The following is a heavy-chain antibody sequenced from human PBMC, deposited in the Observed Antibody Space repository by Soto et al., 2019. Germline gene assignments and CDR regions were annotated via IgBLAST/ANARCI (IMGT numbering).Heavy chain of an antibody. J-gene: IGHJ6*01. CDR3: AKSTGGTANGMGV. V-gene: IGHV3-9*01. D-gene: IGHD2-8*02. Sequence: EVQVVESGGGLVQPGRSLRLSCAASGFSFDDYAMHWVRQAPGKGLEWVSGISWNSGTIGYADSVKGRFTISRDNAKNSLYRQMNSLRAEDTALYYCAKSTGGTANGMGVW. CDR1: GFSFDDYA. CDR2: ISWNSGTI.